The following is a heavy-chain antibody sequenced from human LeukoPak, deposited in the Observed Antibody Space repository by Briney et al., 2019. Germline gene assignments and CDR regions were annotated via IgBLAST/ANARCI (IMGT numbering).Heavy chain of an antibody. CDR3: AMIVVVTDAFDI. CDR1: GFTFSSYA. CDR2: ISYDGSNK. Sequence: GRSLRLSCAASGFTFSSYAMHWVRQAPGKGLEWVAVISYDGSNKYYADSVKGRFTISRDNSKNTLYLQMNSLRAEDTAVYYCAMIVVVTDAFDIWGQGTMVTVSS. J-gene: IGHJ3*02. V-gene: IGHV3-30-3*01. D-gene: IGHD3-22*01.